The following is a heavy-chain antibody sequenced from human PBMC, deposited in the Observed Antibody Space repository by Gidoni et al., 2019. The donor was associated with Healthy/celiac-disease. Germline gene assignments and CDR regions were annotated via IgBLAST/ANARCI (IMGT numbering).Heavy chain of an antibody. Sequence: EVQLVESGGGLVQPGRSLRLSCAASGFTFDAYAMHWVRQAPGKGLEWVSGISWNSGSIGYADSVKGRFTISRDNAKYSLYLQMNSLRAEDTALYYCAKATGYYYDSSVGHSFDYWGQGTLVTVSS. V-gene: IGHV3-9*01. D-gene: IGHD3-22*01. CDR2: ISWNSGSI. J-gene: IGHJ4*02. CDR3: AKATGYYYDSSVGHSFDY. CDR1: GFTFDAYA.